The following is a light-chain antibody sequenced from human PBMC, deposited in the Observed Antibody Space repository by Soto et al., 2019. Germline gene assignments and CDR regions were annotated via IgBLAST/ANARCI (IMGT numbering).Light chain of an antibody. CDR2: GAF. J-gene: IGKJ5*01. Sequence: EIVLTQSPGTLSLSPGERATLSCRASPSVTNFLAWYQQKPGQAPRLLIYGAFNRATGIPARFSGSGSGTDFTLTISSLEPEDSAVYYCQQRNVWPPVTFGQGTRWRL. CDR1: PSVTNF. CDR3: QQRNVWPPVT. V-gene: IGKV3-11*01.